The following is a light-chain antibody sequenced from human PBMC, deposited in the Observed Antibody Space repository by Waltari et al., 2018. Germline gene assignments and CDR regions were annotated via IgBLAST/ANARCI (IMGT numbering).Light chain of an antibody. CDR1: STDLGTYNV. CDR2: EVR. CDR3: CSFAGNSYV. V-gene: IGLV2-23*02. Sequence: QSALTQPASMSGSPGQSITISCTGTSTDLGTYNVVSWYQHHPGKAPKLIIYEVRKRPSGISDRFSVSMSGSTASLTISRLQAEDEAEYYCCSFAGNSYVFGTGTKVTVL. J-gene: IGLJ1*01.